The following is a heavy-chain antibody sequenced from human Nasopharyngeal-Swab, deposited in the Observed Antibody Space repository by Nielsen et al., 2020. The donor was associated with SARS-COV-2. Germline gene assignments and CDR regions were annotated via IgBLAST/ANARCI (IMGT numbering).Heavy chain of an antibody. V-gene: IGHV1-18*01. D-gene: IGHD3-22*01. CDR1: GYTLTSYG. CDR3: ARRSSRDYYDSSGYEDY. Sequence: ASVKVSCKASGYTLTSYGISWVRQAPGQGLEWMGWISAYNGNTNYAQKLQGRVTMTTDTSTSTAYMELRSLRSDDTAVYYCARRSSRDYYDSSGYEDYWGQGTLVAVSS. J-gene: IGHJ4*02. CDR2: ISAYNGNT.